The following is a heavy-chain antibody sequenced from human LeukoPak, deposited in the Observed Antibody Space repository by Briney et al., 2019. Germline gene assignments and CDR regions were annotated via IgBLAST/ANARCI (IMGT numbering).Heavy chain of an antibody. J-gene: IGHJ3*02. Sequence: PSETLSLTCTVSGGSISSYYWSWIRQPQGKGREWIGYIYYSGSTNYNPSLKSRVTISVDTSKNQFSLKLSSVTAADTAVYYCARDLTMVRGVVDAFDIWGQGTMVTVSS. CDR2: IYYSGST. CDR3: ARDLTMVRGVVDAFDI. CDR1: GGSISSYY. V-gene: IGHV4-59*01. D-gene: IGHD3-10*01.